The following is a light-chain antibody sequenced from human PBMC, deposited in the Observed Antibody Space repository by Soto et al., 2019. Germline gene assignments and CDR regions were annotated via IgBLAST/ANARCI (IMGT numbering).Light chain of an antibody. CDR1: SNDIGPYTY. Sequence: QSVLTQPASVSGSPGQSITISCTGTSNDIGPYTYVSWYQQHPGKAPKLLIYDVTNRASGVSDRFSGSKSGRTASLTISGLQAEDEADYYCSSYTSIIAVVFGGGTKVTVL. CDR3: SSYTSIIAVV. J-gene: IGLJ2*01. CDR2: DVT. V-gene: IGLV2-14*03.